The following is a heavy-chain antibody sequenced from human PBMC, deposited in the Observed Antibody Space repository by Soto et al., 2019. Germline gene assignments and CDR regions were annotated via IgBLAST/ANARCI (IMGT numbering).Heavy chain of an antibody. CDR3: SILPCADHRGLFAS. CDR2: IYYTGTT. Sequence: SEALSLSCTVSGGSISSYYWSWIRPPPEKGLEWGGYIYYTGTTNYNPSLKSRVTISVDTSKNQFSLKLSSVTTADTAVYYRSILPCADHRGLFASRGQGTLVTVSS. D-gene: IGHD1-26*01. V-gene: IGHV4-59*01. CDR1: GGSISSYY. J-gene: IGHJ5*01.